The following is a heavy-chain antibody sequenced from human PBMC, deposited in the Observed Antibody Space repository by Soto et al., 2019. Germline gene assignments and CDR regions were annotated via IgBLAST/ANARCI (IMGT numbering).Heavy chain of an antibody. V-gene: IGHV3-23*01. CDR1: GFAFSTYA. D-gene: IGHD6-13*01. CDR3: AKVTKRAAAGRYEYYKYGMDV. Sequence: EGSLRLSCAAAGFAFSTYAMTWVRQAPGKGLEWVSVISGSGGSSYYAASVKGRFTISRDNSKNTLFLQMNGLRAEGTAVYYCAKVTKRAAAGRYEYYKYGMDVWGQGTTVTVSS. CDR2: ISGSGGSS. J-gene: IGHJ6*02.